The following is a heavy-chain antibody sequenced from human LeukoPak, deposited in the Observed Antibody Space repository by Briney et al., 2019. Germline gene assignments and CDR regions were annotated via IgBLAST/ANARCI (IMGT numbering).Heavy chain of an antibody. CDR3: AKDSGFMVRGVMSDY. D-gene: IGHD3-10*01. J-gene: IGHJ4*02. V-gene: IGHV3-53*01. CDR2: IYSGGST. Sequence: GGSLRLSCAASGFTVSSNYMSWVRQAPGKGLEWVSVIYSGGSTYYADSVKGRFTISRDNSKNTLYLQMNSLRAEDTAVYYCAKDSGFMVRGVMSDYWGQGTLVTVSS. CDR1: GFTVSSNY.